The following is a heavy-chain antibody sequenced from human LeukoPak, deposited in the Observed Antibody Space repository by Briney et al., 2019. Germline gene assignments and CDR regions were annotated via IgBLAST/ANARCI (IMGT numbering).Heavy chain of an antibody. CDR1: GFTFSTYA. J-gene: IGHJ4*02. Sequence: QSGGTLRLSCSASGFTFSTYAMHWVRQAPGKGLEYVSSITNDGGSTYYAASLKGRFTISRDNFKNPLYLQVNSLRAEDTAVYYCVKDQSGWGSWWGQGTLVTVSS. V-gene: IGHV3-64D*06. D-gene: IGHD3-16*01. CDR3: VKDQSGWGSW. CDR2: ITNDGGST.